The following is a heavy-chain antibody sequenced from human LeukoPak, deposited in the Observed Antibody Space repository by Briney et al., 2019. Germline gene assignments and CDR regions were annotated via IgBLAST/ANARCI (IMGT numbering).Heavy chain of an antibody. CDR3: AKGGAAYSYDY. CDR2: ITGNGDNA. Sequence: GGPLRLSCAASGFTFSDFALRWVRQAPGKGLEWVSGITGNGDNAFYADSVKGRFTTSRDNSKNTLFLQMNSLRAEDTAVYYCAKGGAAYSYDYWGQGTLVIVSS. J-gene: IGHJ4*02. CDR1: GFTFSDFA. V-gene: IGHV3-23*01. D-gene: IGHD2-21*01.